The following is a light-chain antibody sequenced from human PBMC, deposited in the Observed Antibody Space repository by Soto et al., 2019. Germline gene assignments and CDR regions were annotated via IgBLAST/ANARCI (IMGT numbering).Light chain of an antibody. J-gene: IGKJ1*01. V-gene: IGKV3-20*01. Sequence: LTQSPSTLSASPGDRATLSCRASQSISQSLAWYQQRPGQAPRLLIYDASRRATGIPARFTGSGFGTDFTLTISRLPPEDLAVYYCQQYSRSPRTFGQGTKVDIK. CDR2: DAS. CDR3: QQYSRSPRT. CDR1: QSISQS.